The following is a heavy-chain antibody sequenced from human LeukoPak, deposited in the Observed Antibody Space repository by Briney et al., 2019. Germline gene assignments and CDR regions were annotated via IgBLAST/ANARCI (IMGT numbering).Heavy chain of an antibody. V-gene: IGHV3-11*04. CDR3: AREYTYYGMDV. CDR1: GFIFSDYY. D-gene: IGHD1-1*01. Sequence: GGSLRLSRAASGFIFSDYYMSWLRQAPGKGLEWLSYISSSAGTIYYADSVKGRFTISRDNAKNSLYLQMNSLRAEDTAVYYCAREYTYYGMDVWGQGTTATVSS. J-gene: IGHJ6*02. CDR2: ISSSAGTI.